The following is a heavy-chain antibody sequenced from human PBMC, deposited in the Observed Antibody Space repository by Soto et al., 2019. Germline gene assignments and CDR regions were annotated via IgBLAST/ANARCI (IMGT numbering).Heavy chain of an antibody. CDR1: GGSISSGGYS. V-gene: IGHV4-30-2*01. CDR2: IYHSGST. Sequence: SETLSLTCAVSGGSISSGGYSWSWIRQPPGKGLEWIGYIYHSGSTYYNPSLKSRVTISVDTSKNQFSLKLTSVTAADTALYYCARDYFDSSDYTTNWFDPWGQGSLVTVSS. J-gene: IGHJ5*02. D-gene: IGHD3-22*01. CDR3: ARDYFDSSDYTTNWFDP.